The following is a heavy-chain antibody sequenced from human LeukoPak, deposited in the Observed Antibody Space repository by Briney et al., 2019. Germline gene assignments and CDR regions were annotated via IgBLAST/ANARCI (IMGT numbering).Heavy chain of an antibody. CDR3: TRLTGMTGFDY. J-gene: IGHJ4*02. D-gene: IGHD1-1*01. CDR1: GFPLSSYW. V-gene: IGHV3-7*01. CDR2: IKQDGSDK. Sequence: GGSLRLSCAASGFPLSSYWMSWVRQAPGKGLEWVANIKQDGSDKYYVDSVKGRFTISRDNAKNSLYLQLSSLRADDTAVYYCTRLTGMTGFDYWGQGTLVTVSS.